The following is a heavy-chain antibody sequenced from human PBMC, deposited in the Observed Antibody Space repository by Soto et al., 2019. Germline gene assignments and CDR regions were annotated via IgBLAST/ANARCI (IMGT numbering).Heavy chain of an antibody. D-gene: IGHD1-26*01. CDR3: ASGYTGSYYFDY. CDR2: IWYDGSNK. CDR1: GFTFSSYG. V-gene: IGHV3-33*01. Sequence: PGGSLRLSCAASGFTFSSYGMHWVRQAPGKGLEWVAVIWYDGSNKYYADSVKGRFTISRDNSKNTLYLQMNSLRAEDTAVYYCASGYTGSYYFDYWGQGTLVTVSS. J-gene: IGHJ4*02.